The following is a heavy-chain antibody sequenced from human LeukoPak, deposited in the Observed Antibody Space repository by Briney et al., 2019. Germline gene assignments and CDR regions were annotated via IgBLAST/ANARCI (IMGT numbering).Heavy chain of an antibody. CDR1: GGSISSSNW. D-gene: IGHD6-19*01. J-gene: IGHJ3*02. CDR2: IYHSGST. Sequence: SGTLSLTCAVSGGSISSSNWWSWVRQPPGKGLEWIGEIYHSGSTNYNPSLKSRVTISVDKSKNQFSLKLSSVTAADTAVYYCASHNSSGWYGDAFDIWGQGTMVTVSS. V-gene: IGHV4-4*02. CDR3: ASHNSSGWYGDAFDI.